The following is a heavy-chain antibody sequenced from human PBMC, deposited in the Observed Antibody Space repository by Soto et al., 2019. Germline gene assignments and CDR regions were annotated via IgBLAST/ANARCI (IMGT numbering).Heavy chain of an antibody. CDR2: IYYSGTT. CDR1: GGSISSGGYY. D-gene: IGHD3-16*01. CDR3: ARHKGGYYSGVDV. J-gene: IGHJ6*02. V-gene: IGHV4-39*01. Sequence: SETLSLTCAVSGGSISSGGYYWAWIRQPPGKGLEWIGNIYYSGTTYYNPSLKSRVTISVDTSKNQFSLKLSSVTAADTAVYYCARHKGGYYSGVDVWGQGTTVTVSS.